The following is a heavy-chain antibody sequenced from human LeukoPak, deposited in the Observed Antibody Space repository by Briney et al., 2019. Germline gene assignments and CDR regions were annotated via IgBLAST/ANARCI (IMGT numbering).Heavy chain of an antibody. J-gene: IGHJ6*02. V-gene: IGHV3-9*01. D-gene: IGHD3-10*01. CDR2: ISWNSNSI. CDR3: AKDEGNGDFGDYYYGMDV. CDR1: GFTFYDYG. Sequence: QPGRSLRLSCAASGFTFYDYGMHWVRQAPGKGLEWVSGISWNSNSIGYADSVKGRFTISRDNAKNSLYLQMNNLRAEDTALYYCAKDEGNGDFGDYYYGMDVWGQGTTVTVSS.